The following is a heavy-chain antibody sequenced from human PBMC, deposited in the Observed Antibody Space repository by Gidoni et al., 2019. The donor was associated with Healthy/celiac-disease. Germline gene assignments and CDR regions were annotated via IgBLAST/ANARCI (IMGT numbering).Heavy chain of an antibody. CDR3: ARDEEKRDSSGWNNWFDP. J-gene: IGHJ5*02. D-gene: IGHD6-19*01. CDR2: IYTSGST. Sequence: QVQLQESGPGLVKPSETLSLTCTVSGGSICSYYWSWIRQPPGKGLEWIGRIYTSGSTNYNPSLKSRVTMSVDTSKNQFSLKLSSVTAADTAVYYCARDEEKRDSSGWNNWFDPWGQGTLVTVSS. V-gene: IGHV4-4*07. CDR1: GGSICSYY.